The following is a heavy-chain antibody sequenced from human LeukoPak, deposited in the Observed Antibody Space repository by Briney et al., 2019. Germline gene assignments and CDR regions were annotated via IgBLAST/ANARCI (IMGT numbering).Heavy chain of an antibody. CDR2: IYYSGST. D-gene: IGHD5-12*01. CDR1: AGSISNYY. J-gene: IGHJ4*02. Sequence: SETLSLTCTVSAGSISNYYWNWLRHPPGKGLEWIGYIYYSGSTKYNPSLKSRVTMSLDTSKKQFSLRLTSVTAADTAVYYCARGFDSKSTYFDYWGLGTLVTVSS. V-gene: IGHV4-59*01. CDR3: ARGFDSKSTYFDY.